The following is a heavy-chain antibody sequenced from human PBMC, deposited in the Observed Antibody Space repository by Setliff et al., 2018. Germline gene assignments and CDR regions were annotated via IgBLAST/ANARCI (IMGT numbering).Heavy chain of an antibody. CDR3: ARGLSSSWYLYYYGMDV. J-gene: IGHJ6*02. CDR1: GGSFSAYY. D-gene: IGHD6-13*01. CDR2: INHSGST. V-gene: IGHV4-34*01. Sequence: LSLTCAVYGGSFSAYYWSWIRQPPGKGLEWIGEINHSGSTIYNPSLKSRVTISVDTSKNQFSLMLNSVTAADTAVYYCARGLSSSWYLYYYGMDVWGQGTTVTVSS.